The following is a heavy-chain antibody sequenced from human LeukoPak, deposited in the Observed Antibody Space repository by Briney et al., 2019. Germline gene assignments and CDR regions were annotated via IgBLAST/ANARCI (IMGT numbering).Heavy chain of an antibody. CDR3: ARVGVVVAATGNLWFDP. CDR1: GFTLSRYE. Sequence: PGGALRLSCAASGFTLSRYEMNWVRQAPGEGLEWASDISSSGTTIYYADSVKRRFTISRDNAKNSLYLQMNSLRAEDTADYCARVGVVVAATGNLWFDPWGQGTLVTVSS. CDR2: ISSSGTTI. D-gene: IGHD2-15*01. V-gene: IGHV3-48*03. J-gene: IGHJ5*02.